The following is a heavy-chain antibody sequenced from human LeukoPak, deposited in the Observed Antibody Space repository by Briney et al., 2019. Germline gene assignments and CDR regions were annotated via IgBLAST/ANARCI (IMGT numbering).Heavy chain of an antibody. CDR3: ARGRASAFDV. V-gene: IGHV6-1*01. CDR2: TYYTSKWNT. D-gene: IGHD6-25*01. J-gene: IGHJ3*01. Sequence: SQTLSLTFAISGDSVSTSGVAWNWVRQSPWRGLEWLGRTYYTSKWNTDYAVSVKSRIVVNPDTSKNLFSLQLNSVTSEDTAVYYCARGRASAFDVWGQGTMVTVSS. CDR1: GDSVSTSGVA.